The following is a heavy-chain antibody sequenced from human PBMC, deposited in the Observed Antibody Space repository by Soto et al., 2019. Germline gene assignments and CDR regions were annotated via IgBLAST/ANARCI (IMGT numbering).Heavy chain of an antibody. CDR2: ISGSDGST. V-gene: IGHV3-23*02. CDR3: AKDRERDAWYEDY. D-gene: IGHD6-13*01. Sequence: LRLCCVASGFSVSNYAMSWVREARGKGLEGVSVISGSDGSTYYGDSVKGRFTISRDNSKNTLYLQMNSLRAEDTAVYYCAKDRERDAWYEDYWGQGTLVTVSS. J-gene: IGHJ4*02. CDR1: GFSVSNYA.